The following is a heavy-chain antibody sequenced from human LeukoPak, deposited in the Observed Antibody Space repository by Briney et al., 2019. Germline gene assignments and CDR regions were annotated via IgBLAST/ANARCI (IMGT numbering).Heavy chain of an antibody. D-gene: IGHD3-22*01. J-gene: IGHJ4*02. CDR2: IYYSGST. V-gene: IGHV4-61*05. CDR1: GGSISSSSYY. CDR3: ARSHRFVVIPQA. Sequence: SETLSLTCTVSGGSISSSSYYWGWIRQPPGKGLEWIGYIYYSGSTNYNPSLKSRVTISVDTSKNQFSLKLSSVTAADTAVYYCARSHRFVVIPQAWGQGTLVTVSS.